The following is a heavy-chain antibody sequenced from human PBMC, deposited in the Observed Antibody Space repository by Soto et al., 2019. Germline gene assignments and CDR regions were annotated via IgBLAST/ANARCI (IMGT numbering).Heavy chain of an antibody. J-gene: IGHJ6*02. CDR1: GGTFSSYA. D-gene: IGHD6-13*01. CDR3: ARTASERTYSSSWYHHYYYYYGMDV. V-gene: IGHV1-69*13. CDR2: IIPIFGTA. Sequence: SVKVSCKASGGTFSSYAISWVRQAPGQGLEWMGGIIPIFGTANYAQKFQGRVTITADESTSTAYMELSSLRPEDTAVYYCARTASERTYSSSWYHHYYYYYGMDVWGQGTTVTVSS.